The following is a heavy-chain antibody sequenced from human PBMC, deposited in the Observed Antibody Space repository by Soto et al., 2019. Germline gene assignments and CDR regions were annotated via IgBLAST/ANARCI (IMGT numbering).Heavy chain of an antibody. CDR1: PVTVYNFAA. D-gene: IGHD3-10*01. CDR3: AKDRALENQTPYGMDV. J-gene: IGHJ6*02. V-gene: IGHV3-23*01. CDR2: ISGRGDHK. Sequence: EMQLLESGGGLGQPGGSLRLSCVASPVTVYNFAAMTWVRQAPESGLEWVSTISGRGDHKFYADSVKGRFTISRDNSKNRVYLQTDGLRVEDTAVYYCAKDRALENQTPYGMDVWGQGTTVTV.